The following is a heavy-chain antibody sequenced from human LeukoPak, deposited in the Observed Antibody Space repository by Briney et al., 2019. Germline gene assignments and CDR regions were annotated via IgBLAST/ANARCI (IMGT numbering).Heavy chain of an antibody. D-gene: IGHD3-3*02. CDR1: GGTFSSYA. CDR3: ARPHFWSGSNDAFDI. CDR2: IIPILGIA. J-gene: IGHJ3*02. Sequence: SVKVSCKASGGTFSSYAISWVRQAPGQGLEWMGRIIPILGIANYAQKFQGRVTITADKSTSTAYMELSSLRSEDTAVYYCARPHFWSGSNDAFDIWGQGTMVTVSS. V-gene: IGHV1-69*10.